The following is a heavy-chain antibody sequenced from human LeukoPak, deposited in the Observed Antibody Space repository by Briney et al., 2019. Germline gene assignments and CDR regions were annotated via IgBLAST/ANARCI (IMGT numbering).Heavy chain of an antibody. V-gene: IGHV5-51*01. CDR2: ISPGASDT. Sequence: GESLKISCKGSGYTFTNYWIGWVRQVPGKGLEWMGIISPGASDTRYSPSFLGQVTISADKSISTAYLQWSSLKASDTAMYYCARTPGDYFDYWGQGTLVTVSS. CDR1: GYTFTNYW. D-gene: IGHD3-10*01. CDR3: ARTPGDYFDY. J-gene: IGHJ4*02.